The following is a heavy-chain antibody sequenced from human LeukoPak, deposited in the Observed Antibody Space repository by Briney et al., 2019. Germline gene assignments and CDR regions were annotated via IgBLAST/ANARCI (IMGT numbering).Heavy chain of an antibody. CDR2: IYYSGST. V-gene: IGHV4-59*08. CDR1: GGSISSYY. J-gene: IGHJ5*02. D-gene: IGHD6-13*01. Sequence: SETLSLTCTVSGGSISSYYWSWIRQPPGKGLEWIGYIYYSGSTNYNPSLKSRVTISVDTSKNQFSLKLSSVTAADTAAYYCARLGAAVFNWFDPWGQGTLVTVSS. CDR3: ARLGAAVFNWFDP.